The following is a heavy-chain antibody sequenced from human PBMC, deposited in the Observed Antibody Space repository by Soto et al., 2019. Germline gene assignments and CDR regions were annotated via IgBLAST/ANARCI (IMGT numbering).Heavy chain of an antibody. CDR3: AKDIGGRYFASKNAFDI. Sequence: EVQLVESGGGLVKPGGSLRLSCAASGFTFSSYSMNWVRQARGKGLEWVSSISSSSSYIYYADSVKGRFTISRDNPKNSLYLQMTSLRAEDTAVYYCAKDIGGRYFASKNAFDIWGQGTMVTVSS. J-gene: IGHJ3*02. V-gene: IGHV3-21*01. CDR1: GFTFSSYS. CDR2: ISSSSSYI. D-gene: IGHD2-15*01.